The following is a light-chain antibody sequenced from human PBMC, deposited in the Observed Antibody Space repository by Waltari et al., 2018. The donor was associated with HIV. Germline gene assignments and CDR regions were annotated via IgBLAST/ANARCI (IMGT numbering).Light chain of an antibody. Sequence: QSVLTQPPSVSAAPGQKVNISCSGSSSNIGNNYVSWYQHLPGTAPKLLISENYKRPAGIPDRFSGSKSGTSATLGITGLQPGDEADYYCGTWDSSLSAGVFGGGTKLTVL. CDR1: SSNIGNNY. J-gene: IGLJ2*01. V-gene: IGLV1-51*02. CDR2: ENY. CDR3: GTWDSSLSAGV.